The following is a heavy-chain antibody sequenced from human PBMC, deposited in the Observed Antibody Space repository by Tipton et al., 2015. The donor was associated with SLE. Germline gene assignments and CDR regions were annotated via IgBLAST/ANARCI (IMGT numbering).Heavy chain of an antibody. CDR1: GGSISSSSYY. CDR3: ARGGDYDFWRGYIANMDV. CDR2: IYYRGSP. D-gene: IGHD3-3*01. Sequence: TLSLTCTVSGGSISSSSYYWGWIRQPPGKGLEWIGSIYYRGSPYYNPSLRSRVTISVDTSKNQFSLKLSSVTVADTAVYYCARGGDYDFWRGYIANMDVWGKGTTVTVSS. J-gene: IGHJ6*03. V-gene: IGHV4-39*07.